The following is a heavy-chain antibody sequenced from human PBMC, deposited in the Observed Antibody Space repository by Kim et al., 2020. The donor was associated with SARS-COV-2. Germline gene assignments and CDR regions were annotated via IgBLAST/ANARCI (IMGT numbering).Heavy chain of an antibody. CDR2: IYYSGST. CDR1: GGSISSYY. D-gene: IGHD1-26*01. Sequence: SETLSLTCTVSGGSISSYYWSWIRQPPGKGLEWIGYIYYSGSTNYNPSLKSRVTISVDTSKNQFSLELSSVTAADTAVYYCAGVSVIVGATTDWGQGTLVTVSS. J-gene: IGHJ4*02. CDR3: AGVSVIVGATTD. V-gene: IGHV4-59*01.